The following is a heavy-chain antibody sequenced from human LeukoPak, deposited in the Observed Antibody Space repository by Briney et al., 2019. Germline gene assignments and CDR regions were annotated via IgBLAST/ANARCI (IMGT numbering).Heavy chain of an antibody. CDR3: AKDGGQITMVRGVIDY. J-gene: IGHJ4*02. CDR2: ISYDGSNK. V-gene: IGHV3-30*18. CDR1: GFTFSSYG. Sequence: GGSLRLSCAASGFTFSSYGMHWVRQAPGKGLEWVAVISYDGSNKYYADSVKGRFTISRDNSKNTLYLQMNSLRAEDTAVYYCAKDGGQITMVRGVIDYWGLGTLVTVSS. D-gene: IGHD3-10*01.